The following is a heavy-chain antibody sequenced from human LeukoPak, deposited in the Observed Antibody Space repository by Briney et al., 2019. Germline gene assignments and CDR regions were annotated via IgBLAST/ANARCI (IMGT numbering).Heavy chain of an antibody. V-gene: IGHV4-39*07. J-gene: IGHJ3*02. CDR3: ARAPDAGGNGAFDI. CDR1: GVSISSSSYY. Sequence: PSETLSLTCTVSGVSISSSSYYWGWIRQPPGKGLEWIGSIYYSGSTYYNPSLKSRVTISVDTSKNQFSLKLSSVTAADTAVYYCARAPDAGGNGAFDIWGQGTMVTVSS. D-gene: IGHD4-23*01. CDR2: IYYSGST.